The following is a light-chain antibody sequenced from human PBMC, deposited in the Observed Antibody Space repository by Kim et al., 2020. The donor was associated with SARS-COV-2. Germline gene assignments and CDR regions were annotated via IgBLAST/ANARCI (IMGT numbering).Light chain of an antibody. Sequence: SSELTQDPTVAGTCTRPNTITDQVDSLRTSYASWNQQKSGQTPILVFYGKNNRPSGIPDRFSGSISGTTVSLTITVAHAEDEADYYCYSRYISDTHWMFG. CDR3: YSRYISDTHWM. CDR1: SLRTSY. CDR2: GKN. J-gene: IGLJ3*02. V-gene: IGLV3-19*01.